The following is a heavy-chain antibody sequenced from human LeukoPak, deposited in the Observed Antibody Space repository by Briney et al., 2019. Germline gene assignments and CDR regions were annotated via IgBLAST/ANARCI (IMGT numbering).Heavy chain of an antibody. CDR2: ISAYNGNT. Sequence: ASVKVSCKASGYTVTGYYMHWVRQAPGQGLEWMGWISAYNGNTNYAQKLQGRVTMTTDTSTSTAYMELRSLRSDDTAVYYCARDEEEGFDYWGQGTLVTVSS. J-gene: IGHJ4*02. CDR3: ARDEEEGFDY. V-gene: IGHV1-18*04. CDR1: GYTVTGYY.